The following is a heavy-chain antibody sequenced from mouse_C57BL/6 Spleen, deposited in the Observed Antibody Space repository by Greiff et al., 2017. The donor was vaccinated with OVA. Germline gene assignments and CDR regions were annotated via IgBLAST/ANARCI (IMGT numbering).Heavy chain of an antibody. V-gene: IGHV1-26*01. CDR3: ARGYYGSSRYAMDY. CDR2: INPNNGGT. J-gene: IGHJ4*01. CDR1: GYTFTDYY. D-gene: IGHD1-1*01. Sequence: VQLQQSGPELVKPGASVKISCKASGYTFTDYYMHWVKQSHGKSLEWIGDINPNNGGTSYNQKFKGKATLTVDKSSSTAYMELRSLTSDDSAVYYCARGYYGSSRYAMDYWGQGTSVTVSS.